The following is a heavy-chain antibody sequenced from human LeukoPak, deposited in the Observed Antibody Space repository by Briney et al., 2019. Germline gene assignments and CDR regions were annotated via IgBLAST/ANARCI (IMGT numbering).Heavy chain of an antibody. Sequence: SETLSLTCTVSGGSFSSTNNYWNWLRQHPGKGLEWIGYIYHSGSTFYNPSLKTRVTISIDTSKNQFSLKLSSVTAADTAVYYCATVPAGHYYYYMDVWGKGTTVTLSS. V-gene: IGHV4-31*03. CDR3: ATVPAGHYYYYMDV. CDR2: IYHSGST. CDR1: GGSFSSTNNY. D-gene: IGHD2-2*01. J-gene: IGHJ6*03.